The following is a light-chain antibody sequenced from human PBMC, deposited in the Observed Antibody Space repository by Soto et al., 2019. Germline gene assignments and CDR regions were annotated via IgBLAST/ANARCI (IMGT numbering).Light chain of an antibody. CDR2: DTS. CDR3: QQRTYWPT. V-gene: IGKV3-11*01. CDR1: QSISHF. J-gene: IGKJ4*01. Sequence: EIVLTQSPATLSLSPGESATLSCRASQSISHFLAWYQQKPGQAPRLLIYDTSSRATGIAGRFSGSGSGTDFTLTIDSLEPDDFAVYYCQQRTYWPTFGGGTRVEL.